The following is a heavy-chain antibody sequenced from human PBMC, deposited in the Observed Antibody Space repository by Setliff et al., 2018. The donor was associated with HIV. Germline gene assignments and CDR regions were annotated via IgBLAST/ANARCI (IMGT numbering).Heavy chain of an antibody. CDR2: INLTGGT. Sequence: GSLRLSCVASGFSFSAFSMNWVRQVPGKGLEWIGEINLTGGTSYNPSLESRVTISRDTQKQFSLKLQSVTAADTAVYYCARILVAAAGTGFDPWGQGILVTVSS. CDR1: GFSFSAFS. V-gene: IGHV4-34*01. J-gene: IGHJ5*02. D-gene: IGHD6-13*01. CDR3: ARILVAAAGTGFDP.